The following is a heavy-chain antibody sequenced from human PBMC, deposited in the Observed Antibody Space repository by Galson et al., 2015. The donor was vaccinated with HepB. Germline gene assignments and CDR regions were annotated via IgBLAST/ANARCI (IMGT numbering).Heavy chain of an antibody. D-gene: IGHD6-19*01. CDR3: ARKARGSGWYYFDY. Sequence: SGFTVSSNYMSWVRQAPGKGLEWVSVIYSGGSTYYADSVKGRFTISRDNSKNTLYLQMNSLRAEDTAVYYCARKARGSGWYYFDYWGQGTLVTVSS. CDR2: IYSGGST. J-gene: IGHJ4*02. V-gene: IGHV3-66*01. CDR1: GFTVSSNY.